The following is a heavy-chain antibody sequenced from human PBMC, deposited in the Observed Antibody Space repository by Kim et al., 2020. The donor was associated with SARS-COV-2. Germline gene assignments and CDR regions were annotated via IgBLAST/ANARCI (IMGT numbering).Heavy chain of an antibody. CDR2: IWRGGDT. Sequence: GGSLRLSCAASGFSVSNFNMTWVRQAPGKGLEWVSVIWRGGDTFYADSVRGRFTISTDNFKNTLYLQVNSLRAEDTGVYYGTRDQVDGYWSWGQGTLVTVSS. D-gene: IGHD5-18*01. CDR3: TRDQVDGYWS. J-gene: IGHJ5*02. CDR1: GFSVSNFN. V-gene: IGHV3-66*01.